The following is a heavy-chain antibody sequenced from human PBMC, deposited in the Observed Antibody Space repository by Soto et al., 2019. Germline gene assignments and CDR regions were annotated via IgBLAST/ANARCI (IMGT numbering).Heavy chain of an antibody. CDR1: GYTFTSYG. J-gene: IGHJ4*02. Sequence: ASVKVSCKASGYTFTSYGISWVRQAPGQGLEWMGWISAYNGNTNYAQKLQGRVTMTTDTSTSTAYMELRSLRSDDTAVYYCARGSRFLEWLFSPNFDYSGQGTLVTVST. CDR3: ARGSRFLEWLFSPNFDY. CDR2: ISAYNGNT. V-gene: IGHV1-18*01. D-gene: IGHD3-3*01.